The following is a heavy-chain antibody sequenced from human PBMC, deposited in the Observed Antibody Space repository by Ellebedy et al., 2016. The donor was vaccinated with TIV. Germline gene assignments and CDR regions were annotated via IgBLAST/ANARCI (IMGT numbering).Heavy chain of an antibody. J-gene: IGHJ3*02. CDR1: GFSFSSYW. D-gene: IGHD4-17*01. CDR2: IRQDGSEK. Sequence: GESLKISCGASGFSFSSYWMSWVRQAPGKGLEWVANIRQDGSEKYYVDSVKGRFTISREKAKNSLYLHLKSLRAEDTAMYYCATDGSYGDYLSPTHAFVIWGQGTMVTVSS. CDR3: ATDGSYGDYLSPTHAFVI. V-gene: IGHV3-7*01.